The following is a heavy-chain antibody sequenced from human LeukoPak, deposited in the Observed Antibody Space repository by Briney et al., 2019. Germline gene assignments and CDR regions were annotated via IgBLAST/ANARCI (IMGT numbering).Heavy chain of an antibody. D-gene: IGHD3-9*01. CDR1: GYTFTGYY. CDR3: ARDSEAPRYFDWLTPRGYYYMDV. CDR2: SNPNSGGT. V-gene: IGHV1-2*06. J-gene: IGHJ6*03. Sequence: ASVKVSCKASGYTFTGYYMHWVRQAPGQGLEWMGRSNPNSGGTNYAQKFQGRVTMTRDTSISTAYMELSRLRSDDTAVYYCARDSEAPRYFDWLTPRGYYYMDVWGKGTTVTVSS.